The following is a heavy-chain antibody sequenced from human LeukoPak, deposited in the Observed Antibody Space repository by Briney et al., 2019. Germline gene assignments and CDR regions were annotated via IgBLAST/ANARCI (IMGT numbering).Heavy chain of an antibody. CDR2: IYTSGST. V-gene: IGHV4-4*09. CDR3: ARTHGSGSYGGYYYMDV. J-gene: IGHJ6*03. CDR1: GGSISSYY. Sequence: SETLSLTCTVSGGSISSYYWSWIRQPPGKGLEWIGYIYTSGSTNYNPSLKSRVTISVDTSKNQFSLKLSSVTAADTAVYYCARTHGSGSYGGYYYMDVWGKGTTVTVSS. D-gene: IGHD3-10*01.